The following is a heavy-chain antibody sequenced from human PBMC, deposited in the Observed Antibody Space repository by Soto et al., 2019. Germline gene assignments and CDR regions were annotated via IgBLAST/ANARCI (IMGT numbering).Heavy chain of an antibody. CDR1: GFTFSSYG. J-gene: IGHJ4*02. D-gene: IGHD6-13*01. CDR3: ARDHAPIVLQLVLGNYYFDY. Sequence: GGSLRLSCAASGFTFSSYGMHWVRQAPGKGLEWVAVIWYDGSNKYYADSVKGRFTISRDNSKNTLYLQMNSLRAEDTAVYYCARDHAPIVLQLVLGNYYFDYWGQGTLVTVSS. V-gene: IGHV3-33*01. CDR2: IWYDGSNK.